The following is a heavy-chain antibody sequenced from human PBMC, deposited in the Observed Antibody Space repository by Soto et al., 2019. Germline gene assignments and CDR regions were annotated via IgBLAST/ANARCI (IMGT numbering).Heavy chain of an antibody. Sequence: QVQLVESGGGVVQAGRSLRLSCAASGFTFSNYGMHWVRQAPGKGLEWVALILYDGSNKYYADSVKGRFTISRDNSKNTLYLQVSSLRAEDTAVYTCAKSRDAYNFYFYYGMDVWGQGTTVTVS. CDR3: AKSRDAYNFYFYYGMDV. D-gene: IGHD2-2*01. CDR2: ILYDGSNK. J-gene: IGHJ6*02. CDR1: GFTFSNYG. V-gene: IGHV3-30*18.